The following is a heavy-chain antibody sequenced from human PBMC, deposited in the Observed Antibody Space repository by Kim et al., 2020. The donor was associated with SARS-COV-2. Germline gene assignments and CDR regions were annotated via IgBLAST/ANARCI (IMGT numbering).Heavy chain of an antibody. J-gene: IGHJ4*02. CDR2: IYYSGST. D-gene: IGHD2-15*01. V-gene: IGHV4-59*13. CDR1: GGSISSYY. CDR3: AREYCSGGSCYSDY. Sequence: SETLSLTCTVSGGSISSYYWSWIRQPPGKGLEWIGYIYYSGSTNYNPSLKSRVTISVDTSKNQFSLKLSSVTAAGTAVYYCAREYCSGGSCYSDYWGQGTLVTVSS.